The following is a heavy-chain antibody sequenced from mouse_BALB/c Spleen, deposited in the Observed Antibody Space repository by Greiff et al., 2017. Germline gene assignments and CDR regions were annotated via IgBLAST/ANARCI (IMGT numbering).Heavy chain of an antibody. Sequence: VQLQQPGAELVRPGASVKLSCKASGYTFTSYWINWVKQRPGQGLEWIGNIYPSDSYTNYNQKFKDKATLTVDKSSSTAYMQLSSPTSEDSAVYYCTVVVGDAMDYWGQGTSVTVSS. V-gene: IGHV1-69*02. CDR2: IYPSDSYT. CDR1: GYTFTSYW. D-gene: IGHD1-1*01. J-gene: IGHJ4*01. CDR3: TVVVGDAMDY.